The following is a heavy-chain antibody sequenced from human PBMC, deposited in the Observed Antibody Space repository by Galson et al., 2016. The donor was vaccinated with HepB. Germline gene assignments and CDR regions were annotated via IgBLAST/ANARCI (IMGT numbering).Heavy chain of an antibody. CDR1: GFTFSSYS. J-gene: IGHJ6*02. CDR2: ISSSSTYI. CDR3: AREDSSWYGYYGMDV. V-gene: IGHV3-21*01. Sequence: SLRLSCAASGFTFSSYSMNWVRQAPGKGLEWVSFISSSSTYIYYADSVKGRFTISRDNARKSLYLQMNSLRPDDTAVYYCAREDSSWYGYYGMDVWGQGTTVTVSS. D-gene: IGHD6-13*01.